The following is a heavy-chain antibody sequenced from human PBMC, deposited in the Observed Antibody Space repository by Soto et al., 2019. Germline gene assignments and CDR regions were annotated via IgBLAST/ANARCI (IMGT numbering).Heavy chain of an antibody. CDR3: AHAYGGTSWPNDAFDV. CDR1: GFSLSTDGVG. Sequence: QITLKESGPPLVNPTQPLTLTCTFSGFSLSTDGVGVGWIRQPPGKALEWLALIYWDDDQRYSPSLKTRLTITKDTSKNQVVLTMTNMDPVDTATYYCAHAYGGTSWPNDAFDVGGQGTVVTVSS. V-gene: IGHV2-5*02. CDR2: IYWDDDQ. J-gene: IGHJ3*01. D-gene: IGHD2-2*01.